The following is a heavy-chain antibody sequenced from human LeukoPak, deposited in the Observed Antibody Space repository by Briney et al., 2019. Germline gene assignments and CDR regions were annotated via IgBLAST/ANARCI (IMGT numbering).Heavy chain of an antibody. Sequence: SETLSLTCTVSGGSISSYYWSWIRQPPGKGLEWIGYIYYSGSTYYNPSLKSRVTLSSDTSKNQFSLNMRSVTAADTAVYYCARDLNRAFDFWGQGTLVTVSS. D-gene: IGHD3-10*01. CDR2: IYYSGST. CDR3: ARDLNRAFDF. CDR1: GGSISSYY. V-gene: IGHV4-59*01. J-gene: IGHJ4*02.